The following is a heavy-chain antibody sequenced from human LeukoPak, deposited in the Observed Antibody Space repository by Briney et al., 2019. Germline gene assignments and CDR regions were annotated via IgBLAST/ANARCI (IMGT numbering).Heavy chain of an antibody. V-gene: IGHV3-23*01. Sequence: GGSLSLSCAASGFISSTHAMSWARQAPGKGREWVSFTSGSGGSTNYADSMKGRFSMSRHNSKNTLYLQMNSLRAKDTAVYYCAILGGDTQGGLPLWYAFDYWGQGTLVTVSS. J-gene: IGHJ4*02. CDR1: GFISSTHA. CDR3: AILGGDTQGGLPLWYAFDY. D-gene: IGHD5-18*01. CDR2: TSGSGGST.